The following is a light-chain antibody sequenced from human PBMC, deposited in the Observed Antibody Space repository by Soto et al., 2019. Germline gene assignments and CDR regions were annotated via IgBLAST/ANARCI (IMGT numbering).Light chain of an antibody. CDR3: QQYGSAPRT. Sequence: EIGFTQSPGTLSLSPGERATLSCGASQSVSGSYLAWYQQKPGQAPRLLIYDASSRATGIPDRSSGSGSGTDFTLTISRLEPEDFAVYSCQQYGSAPRTFGQGTKVDIK. V-gene: IGKV3-20*01. CDR1: QSVSGSY. J-gene: IGKJ1*01. CDR2: DAS.